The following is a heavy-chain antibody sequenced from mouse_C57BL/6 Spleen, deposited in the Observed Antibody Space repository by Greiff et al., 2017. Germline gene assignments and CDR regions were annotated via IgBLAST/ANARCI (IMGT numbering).Heavy chain of an antibody. CDR2: ISSGGSYT. D-gene: IGHD6-1*01. CDR3: ASLSSSAWFAY. CDR1: GFTFSSYG. V-gene: IGHV5-6*01. Sequence: EVNVVESGGDLVKPGGSLKLSCAASGFTFSSYGMSWVRQTPDKRLEWVATISSGGSYTYYPDSVKGRFTISRDNAKNTLYLQMSSLKSEDTAMYYCASLSSSAWFAYWGQGTLVTVSA. J-gene: IGHJ3*01.